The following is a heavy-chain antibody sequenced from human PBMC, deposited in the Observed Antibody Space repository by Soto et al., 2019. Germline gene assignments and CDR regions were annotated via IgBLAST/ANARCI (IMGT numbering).Heavy chain of an antibody. Sequence: EVQLVASGGGLVQPGGSLRLSCAASGFTFSSYSMIWVRQPPGKGLECISYIDSGGGTIYQTDSVKGRFTISRDNAKNSLYLQMNSLRGEDTAVYYCARRTSGWYSDSWGLGTLVTVSS. CDR1: GFTFSSYS. V-gene: IGHV3-48*01. D-gene: IGHD6-19*01. CDR2: IDSGGGTI. J-gene: IGHJ4*02. CDR3: ARRTSGWYSDS.